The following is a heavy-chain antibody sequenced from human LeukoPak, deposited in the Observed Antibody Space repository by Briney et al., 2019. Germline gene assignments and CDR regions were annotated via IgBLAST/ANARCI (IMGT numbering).Heavy chain of an antibody. J-gene: IGHJ4*02. V-gene: IGHV3-30*18. CDR1: GFTFSSYG. CDR3: VKDSSVAIDY. Sequence: GGSLRLSCAASGFTFSSYGMHWVRQAPGKGLEWVAVISYDGSNKYYADSVKGRFTISRDNSKNTLYLQMNSLRAEDTAVYYCVKDSSVAIDYWGQGTLVTVSS. D-gene: IGHD5-12*01. CDR2: ISYDGSNK.